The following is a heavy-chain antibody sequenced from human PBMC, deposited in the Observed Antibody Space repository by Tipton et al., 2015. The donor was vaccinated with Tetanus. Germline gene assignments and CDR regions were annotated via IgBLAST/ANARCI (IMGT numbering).Heavy chain of an antibody. V-gene: IGHV4-34*01. CDR3: ARGGGTVGSIPLYSWLDP. CDR1: GGSFSGYY. CDR2: IYSNGTA. Sequence: AGLVKPSETLSLTCAVYGGSFSGYYWSWIRQPPGKGLEWIATIYSNGTAYYNSSVKSRGSISIDTSKNLCSLKLSSVTAADTAVYYCARGGGTVGSIPLYSWLDPWGQGTLVTVSS. J-gene: IGHJ5*02. D-gene: IGHD1-26*01.